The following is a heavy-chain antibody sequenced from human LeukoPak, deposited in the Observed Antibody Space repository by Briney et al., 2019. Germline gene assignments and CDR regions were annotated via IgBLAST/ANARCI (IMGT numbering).Heavy chain of an antibody. CDR3: ASQPAVIDLDL. CDR2: IKPDGSKT. Sequence: GRSLRLSCAASGFTFSSYVMHWVRQAPGKGLEWVANIKPDGSKTTYVESVKGRFTISRDNAKNSLFLQMISLRVEDTAVYYCASQPAVIDLDLWGQGILVTVSS. J-gene: IGHJ4*02. V-gene: IGHV3-7*01. CDR1: GFTFSSYV. D-gene: IGHD2-21*01.